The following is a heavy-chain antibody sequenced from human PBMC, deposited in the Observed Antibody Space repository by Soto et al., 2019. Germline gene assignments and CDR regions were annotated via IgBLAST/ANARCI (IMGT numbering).Heavy chain of an antibody. CDR2: ISWNSGSI. CDR1: GFTFDDYA. D-gene: IGHD6-13*01. CDR3: AKDVAAAGTGYYYYYYMDV. J-gene: IGHJ6*03. Sequence: EVQLVESGGGLVQPGRSLRLSCAASGFTFDDYAMHWVRQAPGKGLEWVSGISWNSGSIGYADSVKGRFTISRDNAKNSLYLQMNSLGADDTALYYCAKDVAAAGTGYYYYYYMDVWGKGTTVTVSS. V-gene: IGHV3-9*01.